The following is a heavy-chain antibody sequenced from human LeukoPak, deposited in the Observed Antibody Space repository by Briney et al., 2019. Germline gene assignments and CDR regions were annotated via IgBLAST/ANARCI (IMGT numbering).Heavy chain of an antibody. Sequence: GGSLRLSCAASGFTFSDYYMSWIRQAPGKGLEWVSYISSSGSTIYYADSVKGRFTISRDNAKNSLYLQMNSLRAEDTAVYYCARDPIAAADLYYYHYMDVWGKGTTVSVSS. CDR1: GFTFSDYY. J-gene: IGHJ6*03. CDR3: ARDPIAAADLYYYHYMDV. D-gene: IGHD6-13*01. CDR2: ISSSGSTI. V-gene: IGHV3-11*04.